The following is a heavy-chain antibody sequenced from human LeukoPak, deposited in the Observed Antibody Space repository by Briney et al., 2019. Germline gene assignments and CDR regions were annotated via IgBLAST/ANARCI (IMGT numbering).Heavy chain of an antibody. D-gene: IGHD5-24*01. CDR2: IIPIFGTA. J-gene: IGHJ6*03. CDR1: GGTFSSYA. Sequence: SVKVSCKASGGTFSSYAISWVRQAPGQGLEWMGGIIPIFGTANYAQKFQGRVTITADESTSTAYMELSSLRSEDTAVYYCAKDKRHYGYYYMDVWGKGTTVTVSS. CDR3: AKDKRHYGYYYMDV. V-gene: IGHV1-69*13.